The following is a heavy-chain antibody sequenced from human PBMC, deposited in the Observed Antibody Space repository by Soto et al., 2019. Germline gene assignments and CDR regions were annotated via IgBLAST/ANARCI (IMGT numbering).Heavy chain of an antibody. J-gene: IGHJ6*02. CDR3: ASIKWGLDYYSGMDV. V-gene: IGHV1-2*02. Sequence: SVKVSCKASGYPFSNYFIQLLRQAPGQGLEWVAWINPKTAATNYAKKFQDRVTVTSDTSFSTAYLELTRLRPDDTALYYCASIKWGLDYYSGMDVWGQGTAVTVSS. CDR2: INPKTAAT. CDR1: GYPFSNYF. D-gene: IGHD1-26*01.